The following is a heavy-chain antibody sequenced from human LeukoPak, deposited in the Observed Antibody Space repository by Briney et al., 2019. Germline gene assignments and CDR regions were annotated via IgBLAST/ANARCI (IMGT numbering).Heavy chain of an antibody. CDR2: IYYSGST. Sequence: SETLSLTCTVSGGSISSSSYHWGWIRQPPGKGLEWIGSIYYSGSTYYNPSLKSRVTISVDTSKNQFSLKLSSVTAADTAVYYCASERDDYGSGSYLFWGQGTLVTVSS. V-gene: IGHV4-39*01. CDR3: ASERDDYGSGSYLF. J-gene: IGHJ4*02. CDR1: GGSISSSSYH. D-gene: IGHD3-10*01.